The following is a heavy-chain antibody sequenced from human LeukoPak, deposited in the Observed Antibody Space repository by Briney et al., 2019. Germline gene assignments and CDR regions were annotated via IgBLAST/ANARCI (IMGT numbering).Heavy chain of an antibody. J-gene: IGHJ4*02. CDR2: IRYDGSNK. CDR3: AKTVSLYYYDSSGF. D-gene: IGHD3-22*01. CDR1: GFTFSSYG. Sequence: GGSLRLSCAASGFTFSSYGMHWVRQAPGKGLEWGAFIRYDGSNKYYADSVKGRFTISRDNSKNTLYLQMNSLRAEDTAVYYCAKTVSLYYYDSSGFWGQGTLVTVSS. V-gene: IGHV3-30*02.